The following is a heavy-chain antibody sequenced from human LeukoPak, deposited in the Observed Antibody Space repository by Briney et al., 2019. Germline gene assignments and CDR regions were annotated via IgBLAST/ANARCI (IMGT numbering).Heavy chain of an antibody. V-gene: IGHV4-39*07. Sequence: SETLSLTCSVSGGSISSTYYYWGWIRQPPGKGLEWIGSIYFSGNTYYNPFLKSRVTISVDTSENHFSLRLSSVTAADTAVYYCASLNNDYLFDFENWGQGTLVTVSS. J-gene: IGHJ4*02. CDR2: IYFSGNT. CDR1: GGSISSTYYY. D-gene: IGHD4-11*01. CDR3: ASLNNDYLFDFEN.